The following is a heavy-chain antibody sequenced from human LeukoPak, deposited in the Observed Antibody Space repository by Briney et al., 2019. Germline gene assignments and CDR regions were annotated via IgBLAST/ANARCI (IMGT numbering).Heavy chain of an antibody. V-gene: IGHV1-69*06. Sequence: SVKVSCKASGGTFGSYAISWVRQAPGQGLEWMGGIIPIFGTANYAQKFQGRVTITADKPTSTAYMELSSLRSEDTAVYYCATMTTVTTYYYYYYMDVWGKGTTVTVSS. J-gene: IGHJ6*03. CDR1: GGTFGSYA. CDR2: IIPIFGTA. D-gene: IGHD4-17*01. CDR3: ATMTTVTTYYYYYYMDV.